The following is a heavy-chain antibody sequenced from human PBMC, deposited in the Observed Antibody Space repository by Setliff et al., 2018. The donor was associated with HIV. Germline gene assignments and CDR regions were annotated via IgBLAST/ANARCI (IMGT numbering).Heavy chain of an antibody. V-gene: IGHV3-74*01. CDR1: GFTFSNYW. Sequence: GGSLRLSCVASGFTFSNYWMHWVRQAPGKGLVWVSRINTDGSSISHADSVKGRFTISRDNAKNTLFLQMNSLRAEDTAVYYCASSNVVVVTASVSDASDIWGQGTMVTVSS. D-gene: IGHD2-21*02. J-gene: IGHJ3*02. CDR3: ASSNVVVVTASVSDASDI. CDR2: INTDGSSI.